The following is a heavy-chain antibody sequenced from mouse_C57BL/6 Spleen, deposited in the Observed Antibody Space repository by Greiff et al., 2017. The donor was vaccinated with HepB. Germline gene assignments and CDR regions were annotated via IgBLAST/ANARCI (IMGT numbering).Heavy chain of an antibody. V-gene: IGHV1-18*01. J-gene: IGHJ2*01. CDR1: GYTFTDYN. CDR3: ERNPLYYGSSSYYFDC. CDR2: INPNNGGT. D-gene: IGHD1-1*01. Sequence: EVKLLESGPELVKPGASVKIPCKASGYTFTDYNMDWVKQSHGKSLEWIGDINPNNGGTIYNQKFKGKATLTVDKSSSTAYMELRSLTSEDTAVYYGERNPLYYGSSSYYFDCWGKGTTLSVAS.